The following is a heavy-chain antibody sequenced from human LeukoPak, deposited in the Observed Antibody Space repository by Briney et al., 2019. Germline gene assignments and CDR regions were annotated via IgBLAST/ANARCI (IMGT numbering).Heavy chain of an antibody. CDR3: AKGSGRGYSYGLEY. D-gene: IGHD5-18*01. V-gene: IGHV3-7*03. Sequence: GGSLRLSCAASGFTFSNLWMSWVRQAPGKGLKWVANIKQDGSEKYYVDSVKGRFTISRDNAQNSLYLQMNSLRAEDTAVYYCAKGSGRGYSYGLEYWGQGTLVTVSS. CDR1: GFTFSNLW. J-gene: IGHJ4*02. CDR2: IKQDGSEK.